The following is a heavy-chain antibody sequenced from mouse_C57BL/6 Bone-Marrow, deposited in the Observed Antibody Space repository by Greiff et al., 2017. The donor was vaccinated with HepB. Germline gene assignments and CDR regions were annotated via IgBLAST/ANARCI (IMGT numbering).Heavy chain of an antibody. D-gene: IGHD1-1*01. CDR2: ISSGGSYT. V-gene: IGHV5-6*02. CDR1: GFTFSSYG. J-gene: IGHJ3*01. Sequence: EVKLEESGGDLVKPGGSLKLSCAASGFTFSSYGMSWVRQTPDKRLEWVATISSGGSYTYYPDSVKGRFTISRDNAKNTLYLQMSSLKSEDTAMYYFAILTTVVAPRFAYWGQGTLVTVSA. CDR3: AILTTVVAPRFAY.